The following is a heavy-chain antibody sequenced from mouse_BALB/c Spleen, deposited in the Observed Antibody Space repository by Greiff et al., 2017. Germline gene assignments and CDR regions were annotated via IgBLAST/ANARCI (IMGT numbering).Heavy chain of an antibody. CDR3: ARGTTGPGDY. Sequence: QVQLKESGPELVRPGVSVKISCKGSSYTFTDYAMHWVKQSHAKSLEWIGVISTYYGNTNYNQKFKGKATMTVDKSSSTAYMELARLTSEDSAVYYCARGTTGPGDYWGQGTTLTVSS. D-gene: IGHD1-1*01. V-gene: IGHV1-67*01. J-gene: IGHJ2*01. CDR2: ISTYYGNT. CDR1: SYTFTDYA.